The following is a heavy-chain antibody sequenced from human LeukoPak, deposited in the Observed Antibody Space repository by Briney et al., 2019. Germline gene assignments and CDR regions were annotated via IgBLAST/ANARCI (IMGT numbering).Heavy chain of an antibody. CDR1: GFTVSSNY. CDR2: IYSGGST. D-gene: IGHD3-10*02. Sequence: GGSLRLSCAASGFTVSSNYMSWVRQAPGKGLEWVSVIYSGGSTYYADSVKGRFAISRDNAKNSLYLQMNSLRAEDTAVYYCAELGITMIGGVWGKGTTVTISS. V-gene: IGHV3-53*01. J-gene: IGHJ6*04. CDR3: AELGITMIGGV.